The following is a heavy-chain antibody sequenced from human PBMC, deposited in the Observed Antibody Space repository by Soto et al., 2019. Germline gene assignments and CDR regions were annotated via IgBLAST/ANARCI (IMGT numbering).Heavy chain of an antibody. CDR2: ISGSGGST. J-gene: IGHJ4*02. D-gene: IGHD6-6*01. CDR3: AKDLLDSSSSSGVVDY. CDR1: GFTFSSYA. V-gene: IGHV3-23*01. Sequence: GGSLRLSCAASGFTFSSYAMSWVRQAPGKGLEWVSAISGSGGSTYYADSVKGRFTISRDNSKNTLYLQMNSLRAEDTAVYYCAKDLLDSSSSSGVVDYWGQGTLVTVSS.